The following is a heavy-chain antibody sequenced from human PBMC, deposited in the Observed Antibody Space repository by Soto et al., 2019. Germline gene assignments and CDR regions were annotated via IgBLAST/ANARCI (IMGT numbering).Heavy chain of an antibody. CDR3: ARQELGKLTPFDY. D-gene: IGHD6-13*01. V-gene: IGHV3-7*03. Sequence: GGSLRLSCAASGFTFSSYWMSWVRQAPGKGLEWVANIKQDGSEKYYVDSVKGRFTISRDNAKNSLYLQMNSLRAEDTAVYYCARQELGKLTPFDYWGQGTLVTVSS. J-gene: IGHJ4*02. CDR2: IKQDGSEK. CDR1: GFTFSSYW.